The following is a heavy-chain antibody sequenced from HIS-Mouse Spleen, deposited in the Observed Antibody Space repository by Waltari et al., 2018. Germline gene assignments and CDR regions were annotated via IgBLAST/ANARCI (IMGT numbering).Heavy chain of an antibody. J-gene: IGHJ4*02. CDR2: IANDGSNK. D-gene: IGHD1-20*01. CDR1: GFTFSSYA. Sequence: QVQLVESGGGVVQPGRSLRLSCAASGFTFSSYAMHWVRQAPGKGRGWVAVIANDGSNKYYAYAVKGRFTISRDNSKNTLYLQMNSLRAEDTAVYYCARDHRNNWAIRDWGQGTLVTVSS. V-gene: IGHV3-30-3*01. CDR3: ARDHRNNWAIRD.